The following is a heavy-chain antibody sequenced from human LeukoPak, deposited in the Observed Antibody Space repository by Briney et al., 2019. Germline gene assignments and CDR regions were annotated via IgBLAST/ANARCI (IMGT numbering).Heavy chain of an antibody. CDR3: ATMVRGARFDY. CDR1: GGSISSFY. D-gene: IGHD3-10*01. V-gene: IGHV4-59*08. Sequence: SETLSLTCTVSGGSISSFYWTWIRQPPGKGLELIGYISDTGSTDYNPSLKGRLTMSIDTSKSQFSLRLNSVTAADTALYCCATMVRGARFDYWGQGTLVIVSS. J-gene: IGHJ4*02. CDR2: ISDTGST.